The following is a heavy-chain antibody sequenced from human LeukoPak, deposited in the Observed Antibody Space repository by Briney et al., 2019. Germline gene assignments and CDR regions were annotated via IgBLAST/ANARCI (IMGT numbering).Heavy chain of an antibody. CDR1: GFTVSSYH. D-gene: IGHD6-19*01. CDR2: RYSGGST. V-gene: IGHV3-66*04. J-gene: IGHJ4*02. Sequence: GGSLRLSCAASGFTVSSYHMSWVRQAPGKGLELVSIRYSGGSTYYEDTVKGRFTISRDNSKNTLYLQMNSLRAEDTAVYYCARQVYSSGWYLDYWGQGTLVAVSS. CDR3: ARQVYSSGWYLDY.